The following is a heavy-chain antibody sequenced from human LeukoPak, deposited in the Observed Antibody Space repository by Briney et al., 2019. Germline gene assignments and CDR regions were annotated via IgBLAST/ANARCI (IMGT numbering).Heavy chain of an antibody. D-gene: IGHD2-15*01. CDR3: ARDRLYCSGRSCYTVNWFDR. V-gene: IGHV4-59*01. CDR2: IYYSGST. CDR1: GGSISSYY. J-gene: IGHJ5*02. Sequence: SETLSLTCTVSGGSISSYYWSWIRQPPGKELEWVGYIYYSGSTNYNPSLKSRVTISVDTSKSQFSLKMTSMTAADTAVYYCARDRLYCSGRSCYTVNWFDRWGQGTLVTVSS.